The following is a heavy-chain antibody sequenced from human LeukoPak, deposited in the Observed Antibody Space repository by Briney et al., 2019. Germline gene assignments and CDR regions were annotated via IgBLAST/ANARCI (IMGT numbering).Heavy chain of an antibody. CDR2: IKQDGSEK. CDR3: AKPNSGYDYFDY. V-gene: IGHV3-7*01. D-gene: IGHD5-12*01. CDR1: GFTFISYW. Sequence: TGGSLRLSCAASGFTFISYWMSWVRQAPGKGLEWVANIKQDGSEKYYVDSVKGRFTISRDNAKNSLYLQMNSLRAEGTAVYYCAKPNSGYDYFDYWGQGTLVTVSS. J-gene: IGHJ4*02.